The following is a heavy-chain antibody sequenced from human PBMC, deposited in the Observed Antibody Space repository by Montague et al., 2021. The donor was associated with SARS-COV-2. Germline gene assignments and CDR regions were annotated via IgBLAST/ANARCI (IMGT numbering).Heavy chain of an antibody. J-gene: IGHJ4*02. D-gene: IGHD3-22*01. V-gene: IGHV4-34*01. CDR3: ASAPRNSFGYWAY. CDR1: GGSFNNFY. CDR2: INHRGYI. Sequence: SETLSLTCAVYGGSFNNFYWSWIRQPPGKGLEWIGEINHRGYIDYNPSLESRVTISVDTSKNQFSLKVNSVTAADTAVYYCASAPRNSFGYWAYWGQGTLLTVSS.